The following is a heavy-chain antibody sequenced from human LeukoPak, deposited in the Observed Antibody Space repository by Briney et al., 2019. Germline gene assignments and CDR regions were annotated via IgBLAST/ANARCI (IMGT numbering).Heavy chain of an antibody. D-gene: IGHD5/OR15-5a*01. Sequence: PSQTLSLTCTVSNGSITSSSYYWSWIRQPAGKGLEWIGRIYTSGSTNYNPSLKSRVTISLDTSKNQFSLKLDSVTAADTAVYYCARAVSNTYYFDYWGQGTLVTVSS. CDR1: NGSITSSSYY. CDR2: IYTSGST. J-gene: IGHJ4*02. CDR3: ARAVSNTYYFDY. V-gene: IGHV4-61*02.